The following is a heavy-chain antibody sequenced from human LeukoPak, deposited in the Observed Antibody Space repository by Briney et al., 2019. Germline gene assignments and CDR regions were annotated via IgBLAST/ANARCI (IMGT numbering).Heavy chain of an antibody. D-gene: IGHD6-13*01. CDR1: GFSFSDYY. CDR2: INPNSGGT. Sequence: GGSVKVSCKASGFSFSDYYIHWVRQAPGQGLEWMAWINPNSGGTKYAQKFQVRVTLTRDTAISTAYMGLTRLRSDDTAVYYCARGGVRTAASNFAYWGQGTLVTVSS. CDR3: ARGGVRTAASNFAY. J-gene: IGHJ4*02. V-gene: IGHV1-2*02.